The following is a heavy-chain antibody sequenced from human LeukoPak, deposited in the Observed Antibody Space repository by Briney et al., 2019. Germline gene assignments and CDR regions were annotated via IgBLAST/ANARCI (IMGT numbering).Heavy chain of an antibody. V-gene: IGHV3-30*18. Sequence: PGGSLRLSCAASGFTFSSHGIHWVRQAPGNGLEWVAVVSSDGGTTYYADSVKGRFTISRDNSKNTLYLQMNSLRGEDTAIYYCTKESATGSRYSFDYWGQGTLVTVSS. CDR1: GFTFSSHG. CDR3: TKESATGSRYSFDY. D-gene: IGHD2-15*01. CDR2: VSSDGGTT. J-gene: IGHJ4*02.